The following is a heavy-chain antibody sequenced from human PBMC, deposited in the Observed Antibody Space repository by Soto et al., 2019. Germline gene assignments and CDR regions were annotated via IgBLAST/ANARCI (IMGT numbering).Heavy chain of an antibody. D-gene: IGHD1-1*01. CDR2: ISYDEIDK. V-gene: IGHV3-30*03. CDR1: GFTFTSHA. CDR3: AGLNDFGPLRGHFDL. J-gene: IGHJ3*01. Sequence: PGGSLRLSCAASGFTFTSHAMHWVRQTPGKGLEWVAAISYDEIDKKYASSVKGRFTVSRDNVKNTLSLQMNSLRAEDTAVFYCAGLNDFGPLRGHFDLWGQGTMVTVSS.